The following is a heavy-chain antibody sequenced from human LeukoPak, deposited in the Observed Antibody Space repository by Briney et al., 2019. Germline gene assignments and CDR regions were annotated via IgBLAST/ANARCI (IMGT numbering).Heavy chain of an antibody. D-gene: IGHD1-26*01. Sequence: QPGGSLRLSCAASGFTFDDYAMHWVRQTPGKGLEWVSLISWDGGSTYYADSVKGRFTISRDNSKNSLYLQMNSLRAEDTALSYRARPSRLGSYYEEYFQHCGQGTLVTVSS. CDR1: GFTFDDYA. CDR3: ARPSRLGSYYEEYFQH. J-gene: IGHJ1*01. V-gene: IGHV3-43D*03. CDR2: ISWDGGST.